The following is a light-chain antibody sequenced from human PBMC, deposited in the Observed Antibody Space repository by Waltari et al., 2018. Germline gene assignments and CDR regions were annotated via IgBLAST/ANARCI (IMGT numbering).Light chain of an antibody. CDR2: YDS. CDR3: QVWHPDIDPGV. Sequence: SYVLTQPPSLFVAPGESAWITCGRDNFGSYRAHWYQQKPRQAPVLVIFYDSDRPSGIPARFSGSNSGNTATLTITSVEAGDEARYYCQVWHPDIDPGVFGTGTEVTVL. J-gene: IGLJ1*01. V-gene: IGLV3-21*04. CDR1: NFGSYR.